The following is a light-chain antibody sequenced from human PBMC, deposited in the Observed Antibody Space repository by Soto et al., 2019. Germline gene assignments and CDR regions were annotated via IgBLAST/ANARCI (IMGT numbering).Light chain of an antibody. V-gene: IGKV3-20*01. CDR2: GAS. Sequence: EIVLTQFPGTLSLSPGERATLSCRASQCVSSSYLAWYQQKPGQAPRLLIFGASSRATGIPDRFSGSGSGTDFTLTISRLEPEDFEMYYCQQNGTVPAITFGQGTRLDIK. J-gene: IGKJ5*01. CDR3: QQNGTVPAIT. CDR1: QCVSSSY.